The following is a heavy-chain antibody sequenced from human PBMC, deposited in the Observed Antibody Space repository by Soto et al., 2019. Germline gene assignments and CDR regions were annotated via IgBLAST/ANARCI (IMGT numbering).Heavy chain of an antibody. V-gene: IGHV3-21*01. CDR2: ISSSSSYI. CDR1: GFTFSSYS. D-gene: IGHD3-3*01. CDR3: ARVKGFLEWLLYPFDY. Sequence: GGSLRLSCAASGFTFSSYSMNWVRQAPGKGLEWASSISSSSSYIYYADSVKGRFTISRDNAKNSLYLQMNSLRAEDTAVYYCARVKGFLEWLLYPFDYWGQGTLVTVSS. J-gene: IGHJ4*02.